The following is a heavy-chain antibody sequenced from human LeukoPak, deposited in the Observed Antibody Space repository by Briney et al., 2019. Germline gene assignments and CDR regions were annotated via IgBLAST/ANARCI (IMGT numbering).Heavy chain of an antibody. Sequence: ASVKVSCKASGYTFTGYYMNWVRQAPGQGLEWMGIINPSGGSTNYAQKFQGRVTMTRDTSTSTVYMELSSLRSEDTAVYYCARAGLLPGRYFDYWGQGTLVTVSS. CDR1: GYTFTGYY. J-gene: IGHJ4*02. D-gene: IGHD1-26*01. CDR3: ARAGLLPGRYFDY. CDR2: INPSGGST. V-gene: IGHV1-46*01.